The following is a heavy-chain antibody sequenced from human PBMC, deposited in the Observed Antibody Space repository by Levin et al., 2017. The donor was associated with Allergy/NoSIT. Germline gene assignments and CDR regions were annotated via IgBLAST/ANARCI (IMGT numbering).Heavy chain of an antibody. J-gene: IGHJ5*02. D-gene: IGHD3-10*01. Sequence: PAASVKVSCKASGGTFSSYAISWVRQAPGQGLEWMGGIIPIFGTANYAQKFQGRVTITADESTSTAYMELSSLRSEDTAVYYCARAITMVRGESWFDPWGQGTLVTVSS. CDR2: IIPIFGTA. CDR1: GGTFSSYA. V-gene: IGHV1-69*13. CDR3: ARAITMVRGESWFDP.